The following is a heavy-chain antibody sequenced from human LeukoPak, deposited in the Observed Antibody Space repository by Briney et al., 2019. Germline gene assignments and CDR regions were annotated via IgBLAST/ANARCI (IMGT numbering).Heavy chain of an antibody. J-gene: IGHJ5*02. D-gene: IGHD2-15*01. CDR2: INTDGSST. CDR1: GFTISRYW. V-gene: IGHV3-74*01. CDR3: ARDDRGYCTGGRCYSTWFDP. Sequence: GRSLRLSCAASGFTISRYWMHWVRQAPGKGLVWVSRINTDGSSTIYADSVKGRFTISRDNAKNMLYLQMNSLRAEDTAVYYCARDDRGYCTGGRCYSTWFDPWGQGTLVTVSS.